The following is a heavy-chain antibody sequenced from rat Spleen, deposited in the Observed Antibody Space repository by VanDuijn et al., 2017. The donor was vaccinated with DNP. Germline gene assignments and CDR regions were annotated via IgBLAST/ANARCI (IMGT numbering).Heavy chain of an antibody. D-gene: IGHD1-9*01. Sequence: KPGSSVKISCKASGYTFTSYYITWIKQTTGQGLEYIGYINTGSGGTNYNEKFKGKATLTVDKSSSTAFMQLSSLTPDDSAVYYCTRGTTGITPFAYWGQGTLVTVSS. CDR2: INTGSGGT. V-gene: IGHV1-43*01. J-gene: IGHJ3*01. CDR1: GYTFTSYY. CDR3: TRGTTGITPFAY.